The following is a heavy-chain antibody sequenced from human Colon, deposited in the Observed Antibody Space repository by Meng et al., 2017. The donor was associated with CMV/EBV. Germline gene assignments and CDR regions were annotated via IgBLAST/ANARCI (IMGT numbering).Heavy chain of an antibody. J-gene: IGHJ4*02. V-gene: IGHV1-2*02. CDR1: GYTFNGYY. CDR3: ARDLRVWFGEFKN. Sequence: RLVWCGAEVKKPWASVKVPCKASGYTFNGYYMHWVRQAPGQGLELMGWINPNSGGTNYAQKFQGRVTMTRDTSISTAYMELSWLRSDDTAVYYCARDLRVWFGEFKNWGQGTLVTVSS. CDR2: INPNSGGT. D-gene: IGHD3-10*01.